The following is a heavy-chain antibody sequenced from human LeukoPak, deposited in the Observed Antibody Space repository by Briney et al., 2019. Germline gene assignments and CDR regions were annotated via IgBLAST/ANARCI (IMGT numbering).Heavy chain of an antibody. CDR3: ARGAYYYDSSGTRRIGYDYYYYYMDV. CDR2: IIPIFGTA. V-gene: IGHV1-69*13. J-gene: IGHJ6*03. Sequence: SVKVSCKASGGTFSSYAISWVRQAPGQGLEWMGGIIPIFGTANYAQKFQGRVTITADESTSTAYMELSSLRSEDTAVYYCARGAYYYDSSGTRRIGYDYYYYYMDVWGKGTTVTISS. D-gene: IGHD3-22*01. CDR1: GGTFSSYA.